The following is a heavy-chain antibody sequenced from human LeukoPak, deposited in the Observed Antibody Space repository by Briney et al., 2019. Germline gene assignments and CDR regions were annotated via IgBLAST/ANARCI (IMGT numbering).Heavy chain of an antibody. Sequence: PSGTLSLTCAVSGGSISSSNWWSWVRQPPGKGLEWIGEIYHSGSTNYNPSLKSRVTILVDMSQNQFSLKLSSVTAADTAVYYCARQSRIWGTYRYAFDVWGQGTMVTVSS. D-gene: IGHD3-16*02. CDR1: GGSISSSNW. J-gene: IGHJ3*01. CDR3: ARQSRIWGTYRYAFDV. V-gene: IGHV4-4*02. CDR2: IYHSGST.